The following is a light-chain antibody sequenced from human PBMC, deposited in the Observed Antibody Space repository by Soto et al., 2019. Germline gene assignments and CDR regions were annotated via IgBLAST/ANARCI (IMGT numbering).Light chain of an antibody. CDR3: QQRSNWPPGLT. J-gene: IGKJ4*01. Sequence: EIVLTQSPGTLSLSPGERATLSCRASQSVSSYLAWYQQKPCQAPRLLIYDASNRATGIPARFSGSGSGTDFTLTISSLEPEDFAVYYCQQRSNWPPGLTFGGGTKVDI. CDR2: DAS. V-gene: IGKV3-11*01. CDR1: QSVSSY.